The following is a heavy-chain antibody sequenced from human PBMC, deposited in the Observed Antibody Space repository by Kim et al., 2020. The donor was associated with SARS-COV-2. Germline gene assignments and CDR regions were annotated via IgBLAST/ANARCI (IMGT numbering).Heavy chain of an antibody. J-gene: IGHJ4*02. CDR3: ARDLLWCGGLLSYYFDY. D-gene: IGHD3-10*01. Sequence: VKGRFTITRDNAKSTLYLQMNSRRAEDTAVYDCARDLLWCGGLLSYYFDYWGQGTLVTVSS. V-gene: IGHV3-30*07.